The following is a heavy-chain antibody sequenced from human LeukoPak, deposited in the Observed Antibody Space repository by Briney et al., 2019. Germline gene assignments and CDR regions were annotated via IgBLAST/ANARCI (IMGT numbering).Heavy chain of an antibody. CDR3: ARDGDYGEED. CDR1: GGTFTSYT. D-gene: IGHD4-17*01. V-gene: IGHV1-69*13. Sequence: ASVKVSCKASGGTFTSYTIRWVRQAPGQGLEWMGGIIPIFGTAKYAQKFQGRVTITADESTSTAYMELSSLRSEDTAVYYCARDGDYGEEDWGQGTLVTVSS. J-gene: IGHJ4*02. CDR2: IIPIFGTA.